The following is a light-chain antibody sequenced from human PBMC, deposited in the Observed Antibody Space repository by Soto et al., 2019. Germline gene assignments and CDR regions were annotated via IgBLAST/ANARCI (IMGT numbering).Light chain of an antibody. V-gene: IGKV1-5*03. CDR2: KAS. CDR1: QSISSW. J-gene: IGKJ1*01. Sequence: DKQMTQSPSTLSASVGDRVTITCRASQSISSWLAWYQQKPGKAPKLLIYKASSLESGVPSRFSGSGSGTEFTLTISSLQPDDFATYYCQEYNSYSWTFGQGTKVEIK. CDR3: QEYNSYSWT.